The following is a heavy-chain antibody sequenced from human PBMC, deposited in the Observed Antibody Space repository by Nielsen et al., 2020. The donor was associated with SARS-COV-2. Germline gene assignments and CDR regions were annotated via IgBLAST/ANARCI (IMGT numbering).Heavy chain of an antibody. Sequence: GSLKISCAASGFTFSSYEMNWVRQAPGKGLEWVSYISSSGSTIYYADSVKGRFTISRDNAKNSLYLQMNSLRAEDTAVYYCARDGSGVVYYYYGMDVWGQGTTVTVSS. J-gene: IGHJ6*02. CDR1: GFTFSSYE. CDR3: ARDGSGVVYYYYGMDV. V-gene: IGHV3-48*03. CDR2: ISSSGSTI. D-gene: IGHD3-10*01.